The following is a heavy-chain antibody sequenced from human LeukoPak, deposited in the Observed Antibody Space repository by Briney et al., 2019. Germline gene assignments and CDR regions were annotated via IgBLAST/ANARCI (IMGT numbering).Heavy chain of an antibody. CDR1: GFIFSNYA. CDR3: AKGGASVTRYVDY. D-gene: IGHD4-17*01. J-gene: IGHJ4*02. V-gene: IGHV3-23*01. Sequence: GGSLRLSCAASGFIFSNYAMSWVRQAPGKGLEWVSTISGSGGSTYYADSVKGRFTISRDNSRNTLYLQVNSLRPEDTAVYYCAKGGASVTRYVDYWGQGTLVTVSS. CDR2: ISGSGGST.